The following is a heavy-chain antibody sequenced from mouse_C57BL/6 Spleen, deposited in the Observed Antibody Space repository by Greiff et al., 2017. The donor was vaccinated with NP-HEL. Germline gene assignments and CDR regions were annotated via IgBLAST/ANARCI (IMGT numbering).Heavy chain of an antibody. CDR1: GYTFTSYW. D-gene: IGHD1-1*01. CDR3: ARDLGPITTVVATNFDV. CDR2: IDPSDSYT. Sequence: QVQLQQPGAELVMPGASVKLSCKASGYTFTSYWMHWVKQRPGQGLEWIGEIDPSDSYTNYNQKFKGKSTLTVDKSSSTAYMPLSSLTSEDSAVYYCARDLGPITTVVATNFDVWGTGTTVTVSS. J-gene: IGHJ1*03. V-gene: IGHV1-69*01.